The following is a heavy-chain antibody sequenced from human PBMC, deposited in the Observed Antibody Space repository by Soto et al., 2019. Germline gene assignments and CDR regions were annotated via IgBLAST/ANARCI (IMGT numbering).Heavy chain of an antibody. CDR1: GFTFSDYY. CDR3: AREILEQQLVRVYYYYGMDV. V-gene: IGHV3-11*01. Sequence: GGSLRLSCAASGFTFSDYYMSWIRQAPGKGLERVSYISSSGSTIYYADSVKGRFTITRDNAKNSLYLQMNSLRAEDTAVYYCAREILEQQLVRVYYYYGMDVWGQGTTVTVSS. D-gene: IGHD6-13*01. J-gene: IGHJ6*02. CDR2: ISSSGSTI.